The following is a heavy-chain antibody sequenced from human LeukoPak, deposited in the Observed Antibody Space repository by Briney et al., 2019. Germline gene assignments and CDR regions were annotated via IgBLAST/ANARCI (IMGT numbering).Heavy chain of an antibody. J-gene: IGHJ4*02. Sequence: GESLKISCKGSGYSFTSYWIGWVRQMPGKGLEWMGIIYPGDSDTRYSPSFQGQVTISADKSISTAYLQWSSLKASDTAMYYCAATYYYANSGYCSSDYWGQGTLVTVSS. CDR2: IYPGDSDT. D-gene: IGHD3-22*01. V-gene: IGHV5-51*01. CDR3: AATYYYANSGYCSSDY. CDR1: GYSFTSYW.